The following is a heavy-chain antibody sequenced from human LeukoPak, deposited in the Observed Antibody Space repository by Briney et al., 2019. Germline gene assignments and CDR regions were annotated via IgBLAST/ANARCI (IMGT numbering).Heavy chain of an antibody. CDR1: RYTFTSYD. J-gene: IGHJ4*02. D-gene: IGHD3-22*01. V-gene: IGHV1-8*01. Sequence: ASVKVSCKASRYTFTSYDINWVRQATGQGLEWMGWMNPNSGNTGYAQKFQGRVTMTRNTSISTAYMELSSLRSEDTAVYYCARGPSRAPDYYDSSGYQDYWGQGTLVTVSS. CDR3: ARGPSRAPDYYDSSGYQDY. CDR2: MNPNSGNT.